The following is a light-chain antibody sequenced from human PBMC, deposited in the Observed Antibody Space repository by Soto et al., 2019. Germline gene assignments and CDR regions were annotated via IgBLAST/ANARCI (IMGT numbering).Light chain of an antibody. V-gene: IGKV3-15*01. CDR2: GAS. J-gene: IGKJ1*01. CDR1: QSVSSN. Sequence: EIVMTQSPATLSVSPGERATLSCRASQSVSSNLAWYQQKPGQAPRLLIYGASTRATGIPARFSGSGSGTEFTHTISSLRSEDFAVYYRKQYNTWPRTFGQGTKLDIK. CDR3: KQYNTWPRT.